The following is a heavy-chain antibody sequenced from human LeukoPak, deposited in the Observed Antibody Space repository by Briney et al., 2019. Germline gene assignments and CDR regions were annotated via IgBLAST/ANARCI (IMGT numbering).Heavy chain of an antibody. Sequence: GGSLRLSCGASGFTFSSYEMTWVRQAPGKGLEWVSYIVGSGETIYYADSVKGRFTIPRDNSKNTLYLQMNGLRAEDTAVYYCAKSLGGDPRGYWGQGTLVTVSS. CDR3: AKSLGGDPRGY. V-gene: IGHV3-23*01. CDR1: GFTFSSYE. CDR2: IVGSGETI. J-gene: IGHJ4*02. D-gene: IGHD2-21*02.